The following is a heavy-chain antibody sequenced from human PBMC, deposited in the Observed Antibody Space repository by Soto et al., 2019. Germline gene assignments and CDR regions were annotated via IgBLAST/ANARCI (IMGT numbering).Heavy chain of an antibody. J-gene: IGHJ6*02. CDR3: ARLNKNPEYSSSSGYNYYGMDV. D-gene: IGHD6-6*01. CDR2: ISYDGSNK. Sequence: QVQLVESGGGVVQPGRSLRLSCAASGFTFSSYAMHWVRQAPGKGLEWVAVISYDGSNKYYADSVKGRFTISRDNSKNTLYLQMNSLRAEDTAVYYCARLNKNPEYSSSSGYNYYGMDVWGQGTTVTVSS. V-gene: IGHV3-30-3*01. CDR1: GFTFSSYA.